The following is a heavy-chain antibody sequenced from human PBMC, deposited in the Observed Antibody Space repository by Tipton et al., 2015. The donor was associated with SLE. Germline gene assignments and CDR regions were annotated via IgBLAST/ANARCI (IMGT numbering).Heavy chain of an antibody. CDR2: ISSDGSNK. CDR1: GFTFSLYA. V-gene: IGHV3-30*04. J-gene: IGHJ4*02. D-gene: IGHD6-13*01. Sequence: SLRLSCEASGFTFSLYAVHWARQAPGKGLEWVAVISSDGSNKYYVDSVKGRFTVSRDNSKNTLYLQMNSLRIEDTAIYYCARDYWAASARGGYFDYWGQGTLVTVSS. CDR3: ARDYWAASARGGYFDY.